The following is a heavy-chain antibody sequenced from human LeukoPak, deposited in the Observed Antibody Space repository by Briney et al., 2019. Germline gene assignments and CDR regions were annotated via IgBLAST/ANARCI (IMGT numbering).Heavy chain of an antibody. CDR2: IRGSGGST. CDR3: ATSRGSTSCYPQRFYS. CDR1: GFTFSSYA. D-gene: IGHD2-2*01. Sequence: GGSLRLSCAASGFTFSSYAMSWVRQAPGKGLEWVSAIRGSGGSTYYADSVKGRFTFSRDNSKNTLYLQMNSLRAEDTAVYYCATSRGSTSCYPQRFYSWGQGTLVTVSP. V-gene: IGHV3-23*01. J-gene: IGHJ4*02.